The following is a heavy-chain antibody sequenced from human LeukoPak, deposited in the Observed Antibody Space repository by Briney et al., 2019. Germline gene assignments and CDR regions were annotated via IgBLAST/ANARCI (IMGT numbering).Heavy chain of an antibody. V-gene: IGHV3-23*01. CDR1: GVSFSSYA. J-gene: IGHJ5*01. CDR3: AKVGHTVPVTALYS. CDR2: ISSSASST. D-gene: IGHD2-21*02. Sequence: ESLCLTCAASGVSFSSYALYWVRQPPGQGPEWVSVISSSASSTYYADPANGRITAFRDNSKNTLFLQMTSPTADDTTVYYFAKVGHTVPVTALYSRGQGALVTVSS.